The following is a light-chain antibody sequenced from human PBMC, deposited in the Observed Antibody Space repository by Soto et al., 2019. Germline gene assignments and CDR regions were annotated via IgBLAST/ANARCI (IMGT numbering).Light chain of an antibody. CDR3: QSYDSSLSGYV. J-gene: IGLJ1*01. V-gene: IGLV1-40*01. CDR1: RSNIGAVYD. CDR2: GNT. Sequence: QSVLTQPPSVSGAPGQRVTISCTGSRSNIGAVYDVHWYQHLPGTAPKLLIYGNTNRPSGVPDRFSGYKSGTSASLAITGLQAEDEADYYCQSYDSSLSGYVFGTGTKVTVL.